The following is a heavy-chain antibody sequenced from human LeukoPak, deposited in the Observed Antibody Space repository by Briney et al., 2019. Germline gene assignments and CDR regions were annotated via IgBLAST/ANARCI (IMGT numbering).Heavy chain of an antibody. CDR3: ARGLNSAFDV. CDR1: GFSFSSYD. Sequence: GGSLRLSCVGSGFSFSSYDMNWVRQSPGKGLEWISYISTSGRSIYYSESVRGRFAISRDNARSSVSLQMAGLTAEDTAVYYCARGLNSAFDVWGNGTTVTVSS. J-gene: IGHJ6*04. CDR2: ISTSGRSI. V-gene: IGHV3-48*03. D-gene: IGHD2-21*01.